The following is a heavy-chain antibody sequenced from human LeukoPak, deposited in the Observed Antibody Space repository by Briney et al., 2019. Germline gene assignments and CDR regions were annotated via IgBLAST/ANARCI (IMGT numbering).Heavy chain of an antibody. CDR1: GFTFSDYA. CDR2: ISGGGGTT. D-gene: IGHD5-18*01. Sequence: GGSLRLSCAASGFTFSDYAMIWLRQAPGKGLEWFSTISGGGGTTYNADSVKGRFTISRDNSKKTVSLQMNSLRAEDTAVYYCAKRSSYGYAVTTSLDYWGQGTLVIVSS. CDR3: AKRSSYGYAVTTSLDY. J-gene: IGHJ4*02. V-gene: IGHV3-23*01.